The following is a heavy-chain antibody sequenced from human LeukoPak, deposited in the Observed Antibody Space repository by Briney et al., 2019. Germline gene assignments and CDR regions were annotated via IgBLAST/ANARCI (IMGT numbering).Heavy chain of an antibody. D-gene: IGHD2-21*02. CDR2: IYYSGST. J-gene: IGHJ3*02. CDR1: GGSISSSSYY. V-gene: IGHV4-39*01. Sequence: KSSETLSLTCTVSGGSISSSSYYWGWIRQPPGKGLEWIGSIYYSGSTYYNPSLKSRVTISVDTSKNQFSLKLSSVTAADTAVYYCARYCGGDCYPDDAFDIWGQGTMVTVSS. CDR3: ARYCGGDCYPDDAFDI.